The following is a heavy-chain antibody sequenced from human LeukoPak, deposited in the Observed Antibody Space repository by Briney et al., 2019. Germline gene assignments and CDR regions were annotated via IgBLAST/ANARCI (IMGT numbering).Heavy chain of an antibody. V-gene: IGHV4-39*01. CDR1: GGSISSSSYY. D-gene: IGHD3-10*01. J-gene: IGHJ6*03. CDR3: AINAGSGSYSSGAGYYYYIDV. Sequence: TSETLSLTCTVSGGSISSSSYYWGWIRQPPGKGLEWIGSIYYSGGTYYNPSLKSRVTISVDTSKNQFSLKLSSVTAADTAVYYCAINAGSGSYSSGAGYYYYIDVWGKGTTVTISS. CDR2: IYYSGGT.